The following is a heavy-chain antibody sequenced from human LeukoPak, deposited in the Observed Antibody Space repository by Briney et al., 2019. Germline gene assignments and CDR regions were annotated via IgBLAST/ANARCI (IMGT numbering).Heavy chain of an antibody. V-gene: IGHV1-2*02. Sequence: ASVKVSCKASGYTFTGYYMHWVRQAPGQGLEWMGWINPNSGGTNYAQKFQGRVTMTRDMSTSTVYMELSSLRSGDTAVYYCASQNCSGGSCHFDYWGQGTLVTVSS. CDR1: GYTFTGYY. J-gene: IGHJ4*02. D-gene: IGHD2-15*01. CDR3: ASQNCSGGSCHFDY. CDR2: INPNSGGT.